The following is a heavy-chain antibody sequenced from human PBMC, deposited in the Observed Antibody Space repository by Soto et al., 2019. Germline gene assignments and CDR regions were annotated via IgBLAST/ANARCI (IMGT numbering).Heavy chain of an antibody. J-gene: IGHJ4*02. V-gene: IGHV1-8*01. CDR1: GYTFTSYD. CDR3: ARVPTGDGSDY. Sequence: QVQLVQSGAEVKKPGASVKVSCKASGYTFTSYDFNWVRQAPGQGLEWMGWMNPNSGNTAYAQKFQGRVTMTRDTSIGTAYMELSSLRSEDTAVYYCARVPTGDGSDYWGQGTLVTVSS. CDR2: MNPNSGNT. D-gene: IGHD7-27*01.